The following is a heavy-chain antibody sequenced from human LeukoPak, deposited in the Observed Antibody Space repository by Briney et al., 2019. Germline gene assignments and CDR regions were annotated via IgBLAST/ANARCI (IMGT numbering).Heavy chain of an antibody. CDR2: IYYSGST. D-gene: IGHD3-3*01. CDR1: GGSISSYY. V-gene: IGHV4-59*12. Sequence: SETLSLTCTVSGGSISSYYWSWIRQPPGKGLEWIGYIYYSGSTNYNPSLKSRVTISVDTSKNQFSLKLSSVTAADTAVYYCARGSRVRFLEWFAPSNWFDPWGQGTLVTVSS. J-gene: IGHJ5*02. CDR3: ARGSRVRFLEWFAPSNWFDP.